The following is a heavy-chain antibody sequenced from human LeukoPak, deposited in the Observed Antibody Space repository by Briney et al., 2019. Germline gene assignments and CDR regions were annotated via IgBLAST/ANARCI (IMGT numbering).Heavy chain of an antibody. Sequence: GGSLRLSCAASGFTFSSYAMSWVRQAPGKGLEWVSVIYSGGSTYYADSVKGRFTISRHNSKNTLYLQMNSLRAEDTAVYYCARVGITFGGVIADDAFDIWGQGTMVTVSS. V-gene: IGHV3-53*04. CDR2: IYSGGST. CDR1: GFTFSSYA. D-gene: IGHD3-16*02. CDR3: ARVGITFGGVIADDAFDI. J-gene: IGHJ3*02.